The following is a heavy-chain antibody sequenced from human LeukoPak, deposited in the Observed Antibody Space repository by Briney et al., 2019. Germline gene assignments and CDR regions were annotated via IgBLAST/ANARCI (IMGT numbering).Heavy chain of an antibody. V-gene: IGHV4-39*07. CDR2: IYYSGST. J-gene: IGHJ6*02. D-gene: IGHD5-12*01. CDR3: ARVEVYSGYGPGMDV. Sequence: PSETLSLTCTVSGGSISSSSYYWGWIRQPPGKGLEWIGSIYYSGSTYYNPSLKSRVTISVDTSKNQFSLKLSSVTAADTAVYYCARVEVYSGYGPGMDVWGQGTTVTVSS. CDR1: GGSISSSSYY.